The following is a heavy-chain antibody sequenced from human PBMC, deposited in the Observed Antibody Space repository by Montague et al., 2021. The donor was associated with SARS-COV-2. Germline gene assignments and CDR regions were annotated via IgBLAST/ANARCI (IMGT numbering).Heavy chain of an antibody. Sequence: SETLSLTCTVSGGSISRYFWNWIRQTPGKGLEWMGYVHDIESTIYNPSLQSRITILLDTPKNQFSLRLSAVTAADTAVYYCARVTLGGRDGRARQYAGLDAWGQGILVTVSS. D-gene: IGHD3-16*01. CDR2: VHDIEST. J-gene: IGHJ5*02. CDR3: ARVTLGGRDGRARQYAGLDA. CDR1: GGSISRYF. V-gene: IGHV4-59*01.